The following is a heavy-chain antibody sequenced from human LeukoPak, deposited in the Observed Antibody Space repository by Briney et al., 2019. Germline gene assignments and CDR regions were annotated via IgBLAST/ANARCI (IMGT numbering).Heavy chain of an antibody. J-gene: IGHJ4*02. D-gene: IGHD5-12*01. CDR1: GYTFLTNG. CDR3: ARKWGGYGQSGPFDY. CDR2: ISTYNGNT. Sequence: GASVKVSCKVSGYTFLTNGITWVRQAPGQGFEWMGWISTYNGNTNYAQKVQDRVTMTTDTFTNTAYMELRSLRSDDTAVYYCARKWGGYGQSGPFDYWGQGTLVTVSS. V-gene: IGHV1-18*01.